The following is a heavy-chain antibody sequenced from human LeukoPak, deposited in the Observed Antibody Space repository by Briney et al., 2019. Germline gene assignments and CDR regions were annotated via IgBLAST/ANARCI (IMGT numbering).Heavy chain of an antibody. V-gene: IGHV4-38-2*02. CDR3: ARDQGPYIVLMVYRGAFDI. D-gene: IGHD2-8*01. Sequence: PSETLSLTCTVSGYSISSGYYWGWIRQPPGKGLEWIGSIYHSGSTYYNPSLKSRVTISVDTSKNQFSLKLSSVTAADTAVYYCARDQGPYIVLMVYRGAFDIWGQGTMVTVSS. CDR1: GYSISSGYY. CDR2: IYHSGST. J-gene: IGHJ3*02.